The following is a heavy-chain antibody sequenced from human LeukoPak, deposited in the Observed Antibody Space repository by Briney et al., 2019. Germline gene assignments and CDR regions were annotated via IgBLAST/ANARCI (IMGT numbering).Heavy chain of an antibody. V-gene: IGHV4-59*08. CDR2: IYYSGST. CDR1: GGSISSYY. CDR3: ARCHTGFFDI. D-gene: IGHD5-18*01. Sequence: PSETLTLTCTVSGGSISSYYWSWIRQPPGKGLEWIGYIYYSGSTNYNPSLKGRVTISVDTSKNQFSLKLSSVTAADTAVYYCARCHTGFFDIWGQGTMVTVSS. J-gene: IGHJ3*02.